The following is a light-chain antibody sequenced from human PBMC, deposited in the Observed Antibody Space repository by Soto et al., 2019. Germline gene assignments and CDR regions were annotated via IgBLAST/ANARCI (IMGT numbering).Light chain of an antibody. V-gene: IGKV1-5*01. CDR3: QHSNSHLCT. CDR1: QTISNW. CDR2: AAS. Sequence: DIQMTQSPSSLSASVGDRVTITCRASQTISNWLAWYQQKPGRAPKLLIYAASTLESGVPSRFSGRGSGTEFTLTISSLQPDDFATYYCQHSNSHLCTFGQGTKLEIK. J-gene: IGKJ2*02.